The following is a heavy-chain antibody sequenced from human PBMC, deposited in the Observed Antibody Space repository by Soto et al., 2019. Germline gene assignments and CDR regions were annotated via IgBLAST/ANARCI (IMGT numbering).Heavy chain of an antibody. V-gene: IGHV1-24*01. CDR3: ATERITIFGVVIRTPYYFDY. D-gene: IGHD3-3*01. J-gene: IGHJ4*02. CDR1: GYTLTELS. Sequence: QVPLVQSGAEVKKPGASVKVSCKVSGYTLTELSMHWVRQAPGKGLEWMGGFDPEDGETIYAQKFQGRVTMTEDTSTDTAYMELSSLRSEDTAVYYCATERITIFGVVIRTPYYFDYWGQGTLVTVSS. CDR2: FDPEDGET.